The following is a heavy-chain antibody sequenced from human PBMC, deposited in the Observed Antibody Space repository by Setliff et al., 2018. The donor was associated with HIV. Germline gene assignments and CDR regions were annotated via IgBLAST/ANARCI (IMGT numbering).Heavy chain of an antibody. V-gene: IGHV4-38-2*02. D-gene: IGHD3-10*01. J-gene: IGHJ6*02. Sequence: KSSETLSLTCAVSGYSISSGYYWGWIRQPPGKGLEWVGSIYHSGTTYYNPSLKSRVTISVDTSKNQFSLKLSSLRSEDTAVYYCARDSGAYYGMDVWGQGTTVTVSS. CDR2: IYHSGTT. CDR1: GYSISSGYY. CDR3: ARDSGAYYGMDV.